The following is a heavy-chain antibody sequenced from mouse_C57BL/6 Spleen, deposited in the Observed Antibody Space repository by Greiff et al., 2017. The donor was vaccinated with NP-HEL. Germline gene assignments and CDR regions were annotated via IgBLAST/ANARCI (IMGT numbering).Heavy chain of an antibody. J-gene: IGHJ4*01. V-gene: IGHV1-52*01. D-gene: IGHD2-1*01. CDR2: IDPSDSET. CDR1: GYTFTSYW. Sequence: QVQLKQSGAELVRPGSSVKLSCKASGYTFTSYWMHWVKQRPIQGLEWIGNIDPSDSETHYNQKFKDKATLTVDKSSSTAYMQLSSLTSEDSAVYYCARQGAIYYGNYVGYAMDYWGQGTSVTVSS. CDR3: ARQGAIYYGNYVGYAMDY.